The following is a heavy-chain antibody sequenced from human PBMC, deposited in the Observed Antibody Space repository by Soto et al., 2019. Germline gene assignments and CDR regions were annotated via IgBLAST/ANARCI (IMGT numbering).Heavy chain of an antibody. CDR3: ARQLTGYSSSWYVEA. D-gene: IGHD6-13*01. CDR1: GGSISSSSYY. CDR2: IYYSGST. Sequence: SETLSLTCTVSGGSISSSSYYWGWIRQPPGKGLEWIGNIYYSGSTYYNPSLKSRVTISVDTSKNQFSLKLSSVTAADTAVYYCARQLTGYSSSWYVEAWGQGTLVTVSS. J-gene: IGHJ5*02. V-gene: IGHV4-39*01.